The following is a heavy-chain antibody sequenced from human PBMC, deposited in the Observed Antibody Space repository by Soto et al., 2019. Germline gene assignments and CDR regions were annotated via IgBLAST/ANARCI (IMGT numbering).Heavy chain of an antibody. Sequence: SETLSLTCTVSGGSISNYYWTWIRQPAGKGLEWIGRMYTSGSTNYNPSLKSRVTMSVDTSKNQFSLNLRSVTVADTAVYYCAREGYSDTYYYYYGMDVWGQGTTVTVSS. CDR3: AREGYSDTYYYYYGMDV. D-gene: IGHD4-17*01. J-gene: IGHJ6*02. CDR1: GGSISNYY. CDR2: MYTSGST. V-gene: IGHV4-4*07.